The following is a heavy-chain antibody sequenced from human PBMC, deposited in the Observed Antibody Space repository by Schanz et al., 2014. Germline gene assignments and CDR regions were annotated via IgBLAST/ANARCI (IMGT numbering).Heavy chain of an antibody. J-gene: IGHJ2*01. D-gene: IGHD2-2*01. CDR2: ISDSGDST. Sequence: VQLVDSGGGLVQPGGSLRLSCAASGFTFSDYYMTWIRQAPGKGLEWVSDISDSGDSTHYADSVKGRFTISRDNAKNSLFRQMNSLSAEDTAVYYCAKVAPAATYLDSWGRGTLVTVSS. V-gene: IGHV3-11*01. CDR1: GFTFSDYY. CDR3: AKVAPAATYLDS.